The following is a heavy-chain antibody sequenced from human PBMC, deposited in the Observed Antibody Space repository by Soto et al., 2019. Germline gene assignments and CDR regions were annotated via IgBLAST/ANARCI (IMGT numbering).Heavy chain of an antibody. V-gene: IGHV3-74*01. D-gene: IGHD6-19*01. CDR3: AREMGVRAVAGHGMDV. CDR1: GFTFSSYW. CDR2: INSDGSST. J-gene: IGHJ6*02. Sequence: EVQLVESGGGLVQPGGSLRLSCAASGFTFSSYWMHWVRQAPGKGLVWVSRINSDGSSTSYADSVKGRFTISRDNAKNTLYLQMNSLRAEDTAVYYCAREMGVRAVAGHGMDVWGQGTTVTVSS.